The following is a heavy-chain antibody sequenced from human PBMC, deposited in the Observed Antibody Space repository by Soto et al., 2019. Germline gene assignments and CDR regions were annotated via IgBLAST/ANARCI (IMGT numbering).Heavy chain of an antibody. Sequence: PSETLSLTCAVYGGSFSGYYWSWIRQPPGKGLEWIGEINHSGSTNYNPSLKSRVTISVDTSKNQFSLKLSSVTAADTAVYYCARGRLQWLGGKPIDYWGQGTLVTVSS. CDR2: INHSGST. J-gene: IGHJ4*02. CDR1: GGSFSGYY. D-gene: IGHD6-19*01. CDR3: ARGRLQWLGGKPIDY. V-gene: IGHV4-34*01.